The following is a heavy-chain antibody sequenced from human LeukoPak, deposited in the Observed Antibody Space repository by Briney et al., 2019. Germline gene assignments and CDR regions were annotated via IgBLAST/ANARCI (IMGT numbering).Heavy chain of an antibody. CDR1: GGSFSGYY. CDR3: ARHDPTASTAQSWFDP. Sequence: PSETLSLTCAVYGGSFSGYYWSWIRQPPGEGLEWIGEINHSGSTNYNPSLKSRVTISVDTSKNQFSLKLSSVTAADTAVYYCARHDPTASTAQSWFDPWGQGTLVTVSS. D-gene: IGHD1-1*01. J-gene: IGHJ5*02. V-gene: IGHV4-34*01. CDR2: INHSGST.